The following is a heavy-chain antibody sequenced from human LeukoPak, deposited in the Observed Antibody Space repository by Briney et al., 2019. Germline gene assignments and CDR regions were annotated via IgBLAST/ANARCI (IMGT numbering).Heavy chain of an antibody. CDR2: IYYSGST. CDR3: ARSRSYYDILTAARAFDY. Sequence: SETLSLTCTVSGVSISSSSYYWGWIRQPPGKGLEWIGSIYYSGSTNYNPSLKSRVTISVDTSKNQFSLKLSSVTAADTAVYYCARSRSYYDILTAARAFDYWGQGTLVTVSS. V-gene: IGHV4-39*07. J-gene: IGHJ4*02. D-gene: IGHD3-9*01. CDR1: GVSISSSSYY.